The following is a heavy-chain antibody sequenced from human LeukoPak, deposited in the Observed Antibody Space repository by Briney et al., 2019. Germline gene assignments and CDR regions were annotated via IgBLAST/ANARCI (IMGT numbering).Heavy chain of an antibody. CDR2: ISSNGGST. CDR3: ARDRNNYYDSSGYPDAFDI. J-gene: IGHJ3*02. Sequence: GGSLRLSCAASGFTFSSYAMHWVRQAPGKGLEYVSAISSNGGSTYYANSVKGRFTISRDNSKNTLYLQMGSLRAEDMAVYYCARDRNNYYDSSGYPDAFDIWGQGTMVTVSS. V-gene: IGHV3-64*01. D-gene: IGHD3-22*01. CDR1: GFTFSSYA.